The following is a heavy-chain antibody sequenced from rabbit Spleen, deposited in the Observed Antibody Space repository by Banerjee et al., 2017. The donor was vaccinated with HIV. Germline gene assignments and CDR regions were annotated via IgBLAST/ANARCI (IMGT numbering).Heavy chain of an antibody. J-gene: IGHJ4*01. CDR2: ANIGGST. CDR3: MRDVGNGYNYFNL. V-gene: IGHV1S25*01. CDR1: GSDISGYR. D-gene: IGHD1-1*01. Sequence: QEQLKESGGGLVTPGGTLTLTCTASGSDISGYRIGWVRQAPGKGLESIGFANIGGSTYYASWVNGRFTISRTTSTVDLKMTSLTGADTATYFCMRDVGNGYNYFNLWGQGTLVNVS.